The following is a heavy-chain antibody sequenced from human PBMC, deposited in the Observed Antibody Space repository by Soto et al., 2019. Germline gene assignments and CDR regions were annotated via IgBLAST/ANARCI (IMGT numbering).Heavy chain of an antibody. D-gene: IGHD1-7*01. CDR2: ISSSSSYI. V-gene: IGHV3-21*01. Sequence: EVQLVESGGGLVKPGGSLRLSCAASGFTFSSYSMNWVRQAPGKGLEWVSSISSSSSYIYYADSVKGRFTISRDNAKNSLYLQMNSLRAEDTAVYYCARQLELLYHYYMDVWGKGTTVTVSS. CDR3: ARQLELLYHYYMDV. J-gene: IGHJ6*03. CDR1: GFTFSSYS.